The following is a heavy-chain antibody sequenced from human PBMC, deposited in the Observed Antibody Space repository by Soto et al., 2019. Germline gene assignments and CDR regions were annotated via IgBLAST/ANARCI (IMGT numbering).Heavy chain of an antibody. CDR1: GFTFSTSE. V-gene: IGHV3-48*03. CDR3: ARWEVVTGLDY. CDR2: ISSSGDPT. J-gene: IGHJ4*02. Sequence: GSLRLSCAASGFTFSTSEMSWVRQAPGKGLEWISHISSSGDPTYYADSVKGRFTISRDNATHSLLLQMNSLRGAGTAVYYCARWEVVTGLDYWGQGTLVPVSS. D-gene: IGHD3-22*01.